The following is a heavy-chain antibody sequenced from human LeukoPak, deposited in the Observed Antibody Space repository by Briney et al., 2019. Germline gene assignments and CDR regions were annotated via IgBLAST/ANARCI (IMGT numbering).Heavy chain of an antibody. V-gene: IGHV3-30*18. Sequence: GGSLRLSCAASGFTFSSYGMHWVRQAPGKGLEWVAVISYDGSNKYYADSVKGRFTLSRDNSKSTLHLQMNSLRAEDTAVYYCAELGVTMIGGVWGKGTTVTISS. CDR1: GFTFSSYG. CDR3: AELGVTMIGGV. J-gene: IGHJ6*04. D-gene: IGHD3-10*02. CDR2: ISYDGSNK.